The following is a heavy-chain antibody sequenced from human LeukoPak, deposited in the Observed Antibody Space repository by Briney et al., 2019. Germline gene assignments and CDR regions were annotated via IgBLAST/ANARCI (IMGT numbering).Heavy chain of an antibody. CDR3: ARAGVSGVLRGALDI. CDR2: IYSGGST. V-gene: IGHV3-53*01. CDR1: GFTVSSNY. Sequence: GGSLRLSCAASGFTVSSNYMSWVRQAPGKGLEWVSVIYSGGSTYYADSVKGRFTISRDNSKNTLYLQMNSLRAEDTAVYYCARAGVSGVLRGALDIWGQGTMVTVSS. J-gene: IGHJ3*02. D-gene: IGHD2-8*02.